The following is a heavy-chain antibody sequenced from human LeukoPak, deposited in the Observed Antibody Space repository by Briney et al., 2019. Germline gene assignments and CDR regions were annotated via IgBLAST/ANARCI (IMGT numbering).Heavy chain of an antibody. V-gene: IGHV1-18*01. CDR1: GYTFTSYG. Sequence: GASVKVSCKASGYTFTSYGISWVRQAPGQGLEWMGWISAYNGNTNYAQKLQGRVTMTTDTSTSTAYMELRSLRSDDTAVYYCARDYSSSFYYYYYMDVWGKGTTVTVSS. D-gene: IGHD6-6*01. CDR3: ARDYSSSFYYYYYMDV. J-gene: IGHJ6*03. CDR2: ISAYNGNT.